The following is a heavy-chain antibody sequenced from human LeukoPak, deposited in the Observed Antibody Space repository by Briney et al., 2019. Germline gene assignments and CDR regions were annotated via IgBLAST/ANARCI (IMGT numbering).Heavy chain of an antibody. CDR1: GGSFSGYY. Sequence: SETLSLTCAVYGGSFSGYYWSWIRQPPGKGLEWIGEINHSGSTNYNPSLKSRVTISVDTSKNQFSLKLSSVTAADTAVYYCARAPPYSSGRGTHWFDPWGREPWSPSPQ. CDR3: ARAPPYSSGRGTHWFDP. V-gene: IGHV4-34*01. D-gene: IGHD6-19*01. J-gene: IGHJ5*02. CDR2: INHSGST.